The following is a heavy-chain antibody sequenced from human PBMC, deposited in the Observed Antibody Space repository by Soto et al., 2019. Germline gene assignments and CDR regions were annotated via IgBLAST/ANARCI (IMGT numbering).Heavy chain of an antibody. J-gene: IGHJ4*02. CDR1: GGSISSGGYS. CDR2: IYHSGST. D-gene: IGHD5-18*01. CDR3: ARLVDTAMGFDY. V-gene: IGHV4-30-2*01. Sequence: KPSETLSLTCAVSGGSISSGGYSWSWIRQPPGKGLEWIGYIYHSGSTYYNPSLKSRVTISVDRSKNQFSLKLSSVTAADTAVYYCARLVDTAMGFDYWGQGTLVTVSS.